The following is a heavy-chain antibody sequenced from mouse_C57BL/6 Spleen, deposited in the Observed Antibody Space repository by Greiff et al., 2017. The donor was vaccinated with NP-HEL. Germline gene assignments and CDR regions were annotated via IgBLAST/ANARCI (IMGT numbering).Heavy chain of an antibody. J-gene: IGHJ4*01. V-gene: IGHV5-4*03. D-gene: IGHD2-3*01. Sequence: EVKLVESGGGLVKPGGSLKLSCAASGFTFSSYAMSWVRQTPEKRLEWVATISDGGSYTYYPDNVKGRFTISRDNAKNNLYLQMSHLKSEDTAMYYCASFDGYPHYYAMDYWGQGTSVTVSS. CDR1: GFTFSSYA. CDR2: ISDGGSYT. CDR3: ASFDGYPHYYAMDY.